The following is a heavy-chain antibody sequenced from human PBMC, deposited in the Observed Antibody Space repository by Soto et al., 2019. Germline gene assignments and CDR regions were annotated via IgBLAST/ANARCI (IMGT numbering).Heavy chain of an antibody. CDR1: GGSISSYY. J-gene: IGHJ5*02. V-gene: IGHV4-4*07. Sequence: SETLSLTCTVSGGSISSYYWSWIRQPAGKGLEWIGRIYTSGSTNYNPSLKSRVTMSVDTSKNQFSLKLSSVTAADTAVYYCARVGQYSSSSNWFDPWGQGALVTVSS. CDR3: ARVGQYSSSSNWFDP. CDR2: IYTSGST. D-gene: IGHD6-6*01.